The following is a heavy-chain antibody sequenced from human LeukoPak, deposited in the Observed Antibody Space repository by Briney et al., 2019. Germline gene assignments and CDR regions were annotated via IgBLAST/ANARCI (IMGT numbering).Heavy chain of an antibody. D-gene: IGHD6-13*01. Sequence: PGGSLRLSCAASGFTFSSYAMSWVRQAPGKGLEWVSGISGSGGSTYYADSVKGRFTISRDNSKNTLYLQMNGLRAEDTGVCYCAKDSPQTSSQIYYFDYWGQGTLVTVSS. CDR3: AKDSPQTSSQIYYFDY. V-gene: IGHV3-23*01. CDR2: ISGSGGST. CDR1: GFTFSSYA. J-gene: IGHJ4*02.